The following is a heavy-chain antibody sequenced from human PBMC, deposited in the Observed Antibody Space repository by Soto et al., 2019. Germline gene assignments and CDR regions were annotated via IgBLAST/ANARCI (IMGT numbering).Heavy chain of an antibody. CDR1: GFSFDDYA. CDR2: ISWNSGTI. V-gene: IGHV3-9*01. CDR3: ARDVWSRASGPPDS. Sequence: GGSLRLSCAASGFSFDDYAMHWVRQVPGKGLEWITGISWNSGTIGYADSVKGRFTITRDNAKNSLYLQMNSLRAEDTALYYCARDVWSRASGPPDSWGQGTLVTVSS. D-gene: IGHD3-10*01. J-gene: IGHJ4*02.